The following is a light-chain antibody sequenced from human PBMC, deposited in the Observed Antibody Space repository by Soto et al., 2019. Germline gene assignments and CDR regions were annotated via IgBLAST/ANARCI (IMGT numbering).Light chain of an antibody. CDR2: QAT. V-gene: IGLV3-1*01. CDR1: KLGDKY. J-gene: IGLJ2*01. CDR3: QAWDTSTVV. Sequence: YELTQPPSVSVSPGQTASITCSGDKLGDKYVCWYQQKPGQSPVLVIYQATKRPSGIPERFSGSNSGNTATLTISGTQAMDEADYYCQAWDTSTVVFGGGTQLTVL.